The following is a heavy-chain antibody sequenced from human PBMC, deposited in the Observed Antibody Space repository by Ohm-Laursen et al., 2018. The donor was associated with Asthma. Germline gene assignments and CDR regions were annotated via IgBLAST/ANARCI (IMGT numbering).Heavy chain of an antibody. V-gene: IGHV4-30-4*01. CDR2: IYYSGST. CDR1: GGSISSGDYY. CDR3: AREGGRDGYNFYYFDY. D-gene: IGHD5-24*01. Sequence: TLSLTCTVSGGSISSGDYYWSWIRQPPGKGLEWIGYIYYSGSTYYNPSLKSRVTISVDTSKNQFSLKLSSVTAADTAVYYCAREGGRDGYNFYYFDYWGQGTLVTVSS. J-gene: IGHJ4*02.